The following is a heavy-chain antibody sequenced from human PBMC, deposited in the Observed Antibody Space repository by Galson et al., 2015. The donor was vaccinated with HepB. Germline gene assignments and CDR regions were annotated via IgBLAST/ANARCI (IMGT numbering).Heavy chain of an antibody. J-gene: IGHJ6*02. V-gene: IGHV3-15*07. CDR3: TTDRYYYGMDV. CDR2: IKSKTDGGTT. Sequence: SLRLSCAASGFTFSNAWMNWVRQAPGKGLEWVGRIKSKTDGGTTDYAAPVKGRFTISKDDSKNTLYLQMNGLKTEDTAVYYCTTDRYYYGMDVWGQGTTVTVS. CDR1: GFTFSNAW.